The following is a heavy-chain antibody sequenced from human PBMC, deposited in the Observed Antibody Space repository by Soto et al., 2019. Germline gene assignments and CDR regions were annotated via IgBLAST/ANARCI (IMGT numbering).Heavy chain of an antibody. V-gene: IGHV1-8*01. CDR1: GYTFTSYD. Sequence: ASVKVSCKASGYTFTSYDINWVRQATGQGFEWIGWMNPNSGNTGYAQKFQGRVTITRNTSISTAYMELSSLRSEDTAVYYCARGGYIVATIWIHWFDPWGQGTLVTVSS. D-gene: IGHD5-12*01. CDR3: ARGGYIVATIWIHWFDP. CDR2: MNPNSGNT. J-gene: IGHJ5*02.